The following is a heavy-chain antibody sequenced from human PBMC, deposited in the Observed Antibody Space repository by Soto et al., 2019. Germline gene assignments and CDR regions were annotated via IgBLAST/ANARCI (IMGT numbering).Heavy chain of an antibody. CDR1: GGSISSYY. D-gene: IGHD3-16*02. J-gene: IGHJ6*03. V-gene: IGHV4-59*08. CDR2: IYYSGST. Sequence: PSETLSLTCTVSGGSISSYYWSWIRQPPGKGLEWIGYIYYSGSTNYNPSLKSRVTISVDTSKNQFSLKLSSVTAADTAVYYCARHRVVNTYYYYMDVWGKGTTVTVSS. CDR3: ARHRVVNTYYYYMDV.